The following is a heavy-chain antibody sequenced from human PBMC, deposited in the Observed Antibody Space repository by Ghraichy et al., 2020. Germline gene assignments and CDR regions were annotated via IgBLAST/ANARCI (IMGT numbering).Heavy chain of an antibody. J-gene: IGHJ4*02. CDR3: ARDPVVAAIDY. Sequence: GESLNISCAASGFTFSSYWMSWVRQAPGKGLEWVANIKQDGSEKYYVDSVKGRFTISRDNAKNSLYLQMNSLRAEDTAVYYCARDPVVAAIDYWGQGTLVTVSS. V-gene: IGHV3-7*03. D-gene: IGHD2-15*01. CDR2: IKQDGSEK. CDR1: GFTFSSYW.